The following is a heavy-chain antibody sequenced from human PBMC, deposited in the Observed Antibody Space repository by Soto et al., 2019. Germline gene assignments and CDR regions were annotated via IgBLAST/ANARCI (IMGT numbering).Heavy chain of an antibody. CDR3: ARAQSPGPYCSGGRCYVDV. CDR2: IYYSGST. J-gene: IGHJ6*04. Sequence: QVQLQESGPGLVKPSQTLSLTCTVSGGSISSGGYYWSWLRQHPGKGLEWLGYIYYSGSTYYNPSLKSRVTISVDTSKNQFSLRLSSVTAADTAVYSCARAQSPGPYCSGGRCYVDVWGKGTTVTVSS. V-gene: IGHV4-31*03. D-gene: IGHD2-15*01. CDR1: GGSISSGGYY.